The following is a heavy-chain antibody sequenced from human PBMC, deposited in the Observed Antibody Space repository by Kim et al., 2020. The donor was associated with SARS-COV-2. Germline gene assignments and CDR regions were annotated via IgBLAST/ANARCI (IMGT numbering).Heavy chain of an antibody. CDR3: AKDPFLLTTVVTHFDY. D-gene: IGHD4-17*01. CDR2: ISGSGGST. CDR1: GFTFSSYA. Sequence: GGSLRLSCAASGFTFSSYAMSWVRQAPGKGLEWVSAISGSGGSTYYADSVKGRFTISRDNSKNTLYLQMNSLRAEDTAVYYCAKDPFLLTTVVTHFDYWGQGTLVTVSS. V-gene: IGHV3-23*01. J-gene: IGHJ4*02.